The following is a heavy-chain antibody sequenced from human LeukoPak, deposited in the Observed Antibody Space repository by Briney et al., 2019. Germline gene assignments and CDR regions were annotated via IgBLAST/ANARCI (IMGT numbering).Heavy chain of an antibody. CDR2: LNSDGSST. J-gene: IGHJ4*02. CDR3: ARSRYDYIWGIDY. CDR1: GFTFSNYW. D-gene: IGHD3-16*01. Sequence: GGSLRLSCAASGFTFSNYWMHWVRQAPGKGLVWVSRLNSDGSSTNYADSVKGRFTISRDNAKNTLYLQMNSLRDEDTAVFYCARSRYDYIWGIDYWGQGTLVTISS. V-gene: IGHV3-74*01.